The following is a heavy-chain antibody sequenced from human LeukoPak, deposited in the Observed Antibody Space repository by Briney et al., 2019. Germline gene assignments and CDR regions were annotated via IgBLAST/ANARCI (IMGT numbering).Heavy chain of an antibody. Sequence: PGGSLRLSCAASGFTFSRYGMSWVRQAPGKGLEWVASNSGSGGETHYADSVKGRFIISRDISKGTLYVQMNSLRDEDTAVYYCVKDPGRNSWDFAYWGQGTLVTVSS. CDR3: VKDPGRNSWDFAY. V-gene: IGHV3-23*01. CDR1: GFTFSRYG. CDR2: NSGSGGET. J-gene: IGHJ4*02. D-gene: IGHD3-10*01.